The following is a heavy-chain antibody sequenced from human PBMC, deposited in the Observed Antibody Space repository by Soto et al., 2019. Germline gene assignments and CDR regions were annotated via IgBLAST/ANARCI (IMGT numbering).Heavy chain of an antibody. V-gene: IGHV3-66*01. Sequence: GGSLRLSCAASGFTVSSNYMSWVRQAPGKGLEWVSVIYSGGSTYYADSVKGRFTISRDNSKNTLYLQMNSLRAEDTAVYYCASRRNRQTVVTPTDYWGQATLVTVSS. CDR2: IYSGGST. CDR1: GFTVSSNY. J-gene: IGHJ4*02. CDR3: ASRRNRQTVVTPTDY. D-gene: IGHD2-21*02.